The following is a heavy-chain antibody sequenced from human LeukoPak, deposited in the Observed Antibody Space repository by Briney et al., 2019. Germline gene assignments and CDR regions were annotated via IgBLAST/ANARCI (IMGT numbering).Heavy chain of an antibody. Sequence: PGGSLRLSCAASGFTFTTYAXSWVXXAPXRXXEWVSGISNSGGSTYYADSVKGRFTISRDNSKNTLYLQMNSLRAEDTAVYSCAKGLYWFDPWGQGTLVTVSS. CDR3: AKGLYWFDP. J-gene: IGHJ5*02. CDR2: ISNSGGST. D-gene: IGHD6-19*01. V-gene: IGHV3-23*01. CDR1: GFTFTTYA.